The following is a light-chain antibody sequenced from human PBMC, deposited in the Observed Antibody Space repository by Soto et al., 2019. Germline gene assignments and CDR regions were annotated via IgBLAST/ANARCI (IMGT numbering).Light chain of an antibody. CDR3: QQSFSTPPT. V-gene: IGKV1-39*01. CDR1: QSISSF. CDR2: AAS. Sequence: DIQMTQSPSSLSASVGDRVTITCRASQSISSFLTWYQQKAGKAPKLLIYAASSLQSGVPSRFSGSGSGTDFPLTISSLQPEDFASYYCQQSFSTPPTFGQGTKVDIK. J-gene: IGKJ1*01.